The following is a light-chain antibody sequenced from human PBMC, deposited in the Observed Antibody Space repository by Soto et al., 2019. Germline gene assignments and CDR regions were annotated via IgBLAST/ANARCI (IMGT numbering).Light chain of an antibody. J-gene: IGKJ5*01. CDR3: QQRYNTPVT. CDR1: QGRSNY. CDR2: AAS. V-gene: IGKV1-17*03. Sequence: DSQMTQSPSAMSASVGDRGTITCRASQGRSNYLDWFQQKPGKVAERLSDAASSLQSAVPPSFSGSGYATAFTLTTSSLQPQDFATYWCQQRYNTPVTFGQGTRLEIK.